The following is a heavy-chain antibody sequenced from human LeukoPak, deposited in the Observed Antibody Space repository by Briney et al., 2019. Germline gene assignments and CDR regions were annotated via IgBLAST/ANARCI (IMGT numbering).Heavy chain of an antibody. V-gene: IGHV1-18*01. D-gene: IGHD1-26*01. J-gene: IGHJ4*02. CDR2: ISAYNGNT. CDR1: GYTFTSYG. CDR3: ARGSGSYPTGY. Sequence: ASVKVSFKSSGYTFTSYGISWLRQSPGQGLEWMGWISAYNGNTNYAQKLQGRVTMTTDTSTSTAYMELSRLRSDDTAVYYCARGSGSYPTGYWGQGTLVTVSS.